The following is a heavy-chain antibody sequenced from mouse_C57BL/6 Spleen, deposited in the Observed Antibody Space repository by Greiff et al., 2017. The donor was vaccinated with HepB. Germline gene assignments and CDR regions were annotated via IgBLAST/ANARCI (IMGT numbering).Heavy chain of an antibody. CDR1: GFTFSDAW. J-gene: IGHJ4*01. Sequence: EVKVVESGGGLVQPGGSMKLSCAASGFTFSDAWMDWVRQSPEKGLEWVAEIRNKANNHATYYAESVKGRFTISRDDSKSSVYLQMNSLRAEDTGIYYCTRGTTVYYYAMDYWGQGTSVTVSS. CDR2: IRNKANNHAT. D-gene: IGHD2-14*01. CDR3: TRGTTVYYYAMDY. V-gene: IGHV6-6*01.